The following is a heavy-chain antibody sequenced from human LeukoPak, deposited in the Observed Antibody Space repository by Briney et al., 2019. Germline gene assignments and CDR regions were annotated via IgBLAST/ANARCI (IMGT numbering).Heavy chain of an antibody. CDR3: AKGNGYSYGRYYFDY. Sequence: SGGSLRLSCAASGFTFSSYSMNWVRQAPGKGLEWVSAITASGGNTYYADSVKGRFTISRDNSKNTLYLQVNSLRAEDTAVYYCAKGNGYSYGRYYFDYWGQGTLVTVSS. V-gene: IGHV3-23*01. J-gene: IGHJ4*02. CDR1: GFTFSSYS. CDR2: ITASGGNT. D-gene: IGHD5-18*01.